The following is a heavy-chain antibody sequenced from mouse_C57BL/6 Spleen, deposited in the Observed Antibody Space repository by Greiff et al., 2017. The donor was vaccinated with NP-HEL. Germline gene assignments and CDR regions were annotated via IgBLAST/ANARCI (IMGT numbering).Heavy chain of an antibody. CDR3: TYDEVFDY. CDR1: GFTFSNYW. CDR2: IRLKSDNYAT. V-gene: IGHV6-3*01. D-gene: IGHD2-12*01. Sequence: EVKLVESGGGLVQPGGSMKLSCVASGFTFSNYWMNWVRQSPEKGLEWVAQIRLKSDNYATHYAESVKGRFTISRDDSKSSVYLQMNNLRAEDTGIYYCTYDEVFDYWGQGTTLTVSS. J-gene: IGHJ2*01.